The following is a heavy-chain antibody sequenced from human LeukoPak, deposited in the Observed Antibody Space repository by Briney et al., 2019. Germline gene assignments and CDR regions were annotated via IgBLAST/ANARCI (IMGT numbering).Heavy chain of an antibody. D-gene: IGHD6-19*01. CDR1: GFTFSSYD. J-gene: IGHJ5*02. Sequence: PGGSLRLSCAASGFTFSSYDMSWVRQAPGKGLEWVSAISGSGGSTYYADSVKGRFTISRDNSKNTLYLQMNSLRAEDTAVYYCAKDRISSGWSNWFDPWGQGTLVTVSS. CDR2: ISGSGGST. CDR3: AKDRISSGWSNWFDP. V-gene: IGHV3-23*01.